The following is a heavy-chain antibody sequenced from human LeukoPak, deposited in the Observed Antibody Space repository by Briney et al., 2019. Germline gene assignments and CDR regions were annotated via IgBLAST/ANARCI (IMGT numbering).Heavy chain of an antibody. CDR1: GGSISSYY. Sequence: SETLSLTCTVSGGSISSYYWSWIRQPAGKGLEWIGRIYTSGSTNYNPSLKSRVTMSVDTSKNQFSLKLSSVTAADTAVYYCASITYYYDSSGYSNDAFDIWGQGTMVTVSS. D-gene: IGHD3-22*01. CDR3: ASITYYYDSSGYSNDAFDI. V-gene: IGHV4-4*07. CDR2: IYTSGST. J-gene: IGHJ3*02.